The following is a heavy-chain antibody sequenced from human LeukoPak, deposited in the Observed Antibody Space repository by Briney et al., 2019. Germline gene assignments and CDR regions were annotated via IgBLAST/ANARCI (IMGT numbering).Heavy chain of an antibody. CDR3: ARDTSPYYDFWSGPDY. J-gene: IGHJ4*02. CDR2: IYSGGST. D-gene: IGHD3-3*01. Sequence: GGSLRLSCAASGFTFSSYSMNWVRQAPGKGLEWVSVIYSGGSTYYADSVKGRFTISRDNSKNTLYLQMNSLRAEDTAVYYCARDTSPYYDFWSGPDYWGQGTLVTVSS. V-gene: IGHV3-66*02. CDR1: GFTFSSYS.